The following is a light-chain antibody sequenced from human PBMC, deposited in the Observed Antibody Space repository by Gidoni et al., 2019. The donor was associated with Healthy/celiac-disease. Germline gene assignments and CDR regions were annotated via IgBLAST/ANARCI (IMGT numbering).Light chain of an antibody. V-gene: IGKV3-11*01. Sequence: EIVLTQSPATLSLSPGERATLSCRASQRVSSYLAWYQQKPGQAPRLLIYDASNRATGIPARFSGSGSGTDFTLTISSLEPEDFAVYYCQQRSNWPPWGSFXXXTKLEIK. CDR1: QRVSSY. J-gene: IGKJ2*04. CDR2: DAS. CDR3: QQRSNWPPWGS.